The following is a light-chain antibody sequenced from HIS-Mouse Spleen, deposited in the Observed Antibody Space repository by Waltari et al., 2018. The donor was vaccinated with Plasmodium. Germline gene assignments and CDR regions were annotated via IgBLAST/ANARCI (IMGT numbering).Light chain of an antibody. Sequence: SYELTQPPSVSVSPGQTARLPCSGDALPNKYAYWYQHKSGQAHLLVIYEDSKRPSGIPEGFSGSSSGTMATVTISVAQVEDEADYYCYSTDSSGNHRVFGGGTKLTVL. CDR3: YSTDSSGNHRV. CDR2: EDS. CDR1: ALPNKY. J-gene: IGLJ3*02. V-gene: IGLV3-10*01.